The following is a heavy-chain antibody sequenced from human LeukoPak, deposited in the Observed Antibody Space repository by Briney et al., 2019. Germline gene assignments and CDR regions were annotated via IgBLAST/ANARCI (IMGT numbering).Heavy chain of an antibody. CDR1: GFTLGSHD. Sequence: TGGSLRLSCTASGFTLGSHDMHWVRQIPGQGLEWVAAVSSGFHAFFADSVQGRFTVSREDARNSLYLQMNSLRAGDTAVYYCARGGRFLWFGGDFWGPGTLVTVSS. V-gene: IGHV3-13*01. CDR3: ARGGRFLWFGGDF. CDR2: VSSGFHA. J-gene: IGHJ4*02. D-gene: IGHD3-10*01.